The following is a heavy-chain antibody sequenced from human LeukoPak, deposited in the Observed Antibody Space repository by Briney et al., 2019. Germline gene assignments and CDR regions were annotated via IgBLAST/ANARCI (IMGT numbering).Heavy chain of an antibody. D-gene: IGHD6-19*01. Sequence: ASETLSLTCTVSGGSISSSTYYWGWIRQPPGKGLGWIGCIYYSGSTYYNPSLKSRVTISVDTSKNKFSLKLSSVTAADTAVYYCARSLASNTSGWYYFDYWGQGTLVTVSS. CDR3: ARSLASNTSGWYYFDY. V-gene: IGHV4-39*01. J-gene: IGHJ4*02. CDR1: GGSISSSTYY. CDR2: IYYSGST.